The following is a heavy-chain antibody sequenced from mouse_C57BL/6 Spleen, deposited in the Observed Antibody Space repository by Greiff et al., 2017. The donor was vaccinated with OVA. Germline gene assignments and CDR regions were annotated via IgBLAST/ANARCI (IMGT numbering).Heavy chain of an antibody. CDR3: ATLGQLRPLDY. Sequence: VQLVESGAELVMPGASVKLSCKASGYTFTSYWMHWVKQRPGQGLEWIGEIDPSDSYTNYNQKFKGKSTLTVDKSSSTAYMQLSSLTSEDSAVYYCATLGQLRPLDYWGQGTTLTVSS. CDR1: GYTFTSYW. V-gene: IGHV1-69*01. J-gene: IGHJ2*01. D-gene: IGHD3-2*02. CDR2: IDPSDSYT.